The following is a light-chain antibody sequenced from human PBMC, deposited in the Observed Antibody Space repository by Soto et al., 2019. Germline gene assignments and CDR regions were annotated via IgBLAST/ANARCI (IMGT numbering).Light chain of an antibody. CDR2: EGS. Sequence: QSVLTQPASVSGSPGQSITISCTGTSSDVGSYNLVSWYQQHPGKAPKLMIYEGSKRPSGVSNRFSGSKSGNTASLTISGLQAEDEADYYCCAYEGSITNVVFGGGTKLTVL. V-gene: IGLV2-23*01. CDR3: CAYEGSITNVV. CDR1: SSDVGSYNL. J-gene: IGLJ2*01.